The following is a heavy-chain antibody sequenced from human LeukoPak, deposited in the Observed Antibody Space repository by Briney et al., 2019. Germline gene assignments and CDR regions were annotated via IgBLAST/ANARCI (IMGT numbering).Heavy chain of an antibody. D-gene: IGHD3-3*01. V-gene: IGHV4-30-4*01. CDR1: GGSISSGDYY. CDR3: ARVGVGKRLRFDY. Sequence: PSETLSLTCTVSGGSISSGDYYWSWVRQPPGKGLEWIGHIYHSGSTYYNPSLKSRIMMSVDTSENQFSLKVTSVTAADTAVYFGARVGVGKRLRFDYWGQGSLVTVSS. J-gene: IGHJ4*02. CDR2: IYHSGST.